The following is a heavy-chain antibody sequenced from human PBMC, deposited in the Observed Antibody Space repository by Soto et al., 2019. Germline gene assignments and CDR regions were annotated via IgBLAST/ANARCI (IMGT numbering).Heavy chain of an antibody. CDR2: VAHDGKSG. Sequence: QVQLVESGGGVVQPGRSLRLSCAASGFTFSSYAMHWVRRAPGKGLEWVAAVAHDGKSGFYADSVSGRFTVSRDNSNSLVYIQMDRLRPEDTALFYCARLDKFNGGWSWGQGTAVTVSS. V-gene: IGHV3-30*14. CDR3: ARLDKFNGGWS. CDR1: GFTFSSYA. J-gene: IGHJ4*02. D-gene: IGHD6-19*01.